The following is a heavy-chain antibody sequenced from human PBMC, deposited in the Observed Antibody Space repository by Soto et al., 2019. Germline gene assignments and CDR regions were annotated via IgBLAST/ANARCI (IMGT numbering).Heavy chain of an antibody. V-gene: IGHV5-51*01. CDR2: IYPGDSDT. CDR3: ARFTPYSSREYYYGMDV. J-gene: IGHJ6*02. D-gene: IGHD6-13*01. Sequence: GEPLKISCNGSGYSFTSYWIGGVRQMPGKGLEWMGIIYPGDSDTRYSPSFQGQVTISADKSISTAYLQWSSLKASDTAMYYCARFTPYSSREYYYGMDVWGQGTTVTVSS. CDR1: GYSFTSYW.